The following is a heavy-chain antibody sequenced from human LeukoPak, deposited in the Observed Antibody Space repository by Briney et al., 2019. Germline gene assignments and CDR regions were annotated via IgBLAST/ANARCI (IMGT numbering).Heavy chain of an antibody. Sequence: GGSLRLSCAASGFTFSTYFIHWVRQGPGKGPDWVSSITSSSTYIDYADSVKGRFTISRDNAKNSLYLEMNSLRAEDTAVYYCARDAGGPSDYWGQGTLVTVSS. D-gene: IGHD3-10*01. V-gene: IGHV3-21*01. CDR3: ARDAGGPSDY. CDR1: GFTFSTYF. J-gene: IGHJ4*02. CDR2: ITSSSTYI.